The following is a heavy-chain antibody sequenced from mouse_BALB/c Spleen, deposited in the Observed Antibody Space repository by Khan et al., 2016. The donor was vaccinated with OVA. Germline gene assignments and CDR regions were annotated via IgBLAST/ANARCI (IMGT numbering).Heavy chain of an antibody. CDR1: GFTFSTYG. CDR3: ARLAYYYDSEGFAY. Sequence: EVELVESGGDVVKPGGSLKLSCAASGFTFSTYGMSWVRQTPDKRLEWVATVSTGGHYTYYPDTVTGRFTISRDNAKNTLYLQMNRLKSEDTAMFYCARLAYYYDSEGFAYWGQGTLVTVSA. J-gene: IGHJ3*01. V-gene: IGHV5-6*01. D-gene: IGHD1-1*01. CDR2: VSTGGHYT.